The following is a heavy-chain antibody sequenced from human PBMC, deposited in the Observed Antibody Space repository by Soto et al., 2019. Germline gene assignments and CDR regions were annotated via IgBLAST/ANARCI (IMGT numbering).Heavy chain of an antibody. CDR3: AADGGKRQQLDEGYYYYGMDV. CDR2: IVVGSGNT. J-gene: IGHJ6*02. Sequence: SLKVSCKASGFTFTSSAVQWVRQARGQRLEWIGWIVVGSGNTNYAQKFQERVTITRDMSTSTAYMELSSLRSEDTAVYYCAADGGKRQQLDEGYYYYGMDVWGQGTTVTVSS. V-gene: IGHV1-58*01. D-gene: IGHD6-13*01. CDR1: GFTFTSSA.